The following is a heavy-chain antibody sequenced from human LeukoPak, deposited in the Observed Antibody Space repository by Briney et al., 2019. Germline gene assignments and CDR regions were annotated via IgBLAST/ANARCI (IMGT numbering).Heavy chain of an antibody. D-gene: IGHD3-10*01. CDR3: ASLEGSMVRGVIDY. CDR1: GFTFSSYS. Sequence: GGSLRLSCAASGFTFSSYSMNWVRQAPGKGLEWVSSISSSSSYIYYADSVKGRFTISRDNAKNSLYLQMNSLRAEDTAVYYCASLEGSMVRGVIDYWGQGTLVTVSS. J-gene: IGHJ4*02. V-gene: IGHV3-21*01. CDR2: ISSSSSYI.